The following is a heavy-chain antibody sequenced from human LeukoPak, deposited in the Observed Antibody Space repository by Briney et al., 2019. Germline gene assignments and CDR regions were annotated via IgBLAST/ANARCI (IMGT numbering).Heavy chain of an antibody. D-gene: IGHD3-22*01. V-gene: IGHV4-39*07. J-gene: IGHJ4*02. CDR2: IYYSGST. Sequence: SETLSLTCTVSGGSISSSSYYWGWIRQPPGKGLEWIGSIYYSGSTYYNPSLKSRVTISVDTSKNQFSLKLSSVTAADTAVYYCARGQPSYYDSSGYYNYWGQGTLVTVSS. CDR1: GGSISSSSYY. CDR3: ARGQPSYYDSSGYYNY.